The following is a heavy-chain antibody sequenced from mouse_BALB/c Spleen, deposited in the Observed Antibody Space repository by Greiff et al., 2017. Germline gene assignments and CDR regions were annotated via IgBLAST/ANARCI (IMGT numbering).Heavy chain of an antibody. CDR1: GFTFSSYA. CDR2: ISSGGST. J-gene: IGHJ1*01. Sequence: EVMLVESGGGLVKPGGSLKLSCAASGFTFSSYAMSWVRQTPEKRLEWVASISSGGSTYYPDSVKGRFTISRDNARNILYLQMSSLRSEDTAMYYCARRGEWYFDVWGAGTTVTVSS. V-gene: IGHV5-6-5*01. CDR3: ARRGEWYFDV.